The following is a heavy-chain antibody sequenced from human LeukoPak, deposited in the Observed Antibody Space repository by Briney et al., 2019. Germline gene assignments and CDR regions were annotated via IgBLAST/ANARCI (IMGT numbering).Heavy chain of an antibody. J-gene: IGHJ5*02. CDR3: ARGRRGSSWYLGWFDP. Sequence: GRSLRLSCAASGFTFSSYDMHWVRQAPGKGLEWVAVIWYDGSNKYSADSVKGRFTISRDNSKNTLYLQMNSLRAEDTAVYYCARGRRGSSWYLGWFDPWGQGTLVTVSS. V-gene: IGHV3-33*01. D-gene: IGHD6-13*01. CDR2: IWYDGSNK. CDR1: GFTFSSYD.